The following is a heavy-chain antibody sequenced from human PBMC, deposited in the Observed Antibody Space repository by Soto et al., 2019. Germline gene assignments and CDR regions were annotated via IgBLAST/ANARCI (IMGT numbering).Heavy chain of an antibody. CDR1: GFIFSNYA. V-gene: IGHV3-23*01. CDR3: AKDLQIGTTGWFDP. J-gene: IGHJ5*02. Sequence: EGSLRLSCAASGFIFSNYAMSWVRQAPGKGLQWVSSIRSTGGSTNYADSVKGRFTISRDNSENTLHLQMNNLRAEDTAVYYCAKDLQIGTTGWFDPWGQGTLVTVSS. D-gene: IGHD1-7*01. CDR2: IRSTGGST.